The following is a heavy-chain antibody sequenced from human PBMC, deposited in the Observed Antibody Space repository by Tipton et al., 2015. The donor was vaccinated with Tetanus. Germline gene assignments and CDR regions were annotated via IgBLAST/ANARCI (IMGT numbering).Heavy chain of an antibody. CDR1: GYTFANYW. J-gene: IGHJ4*02. Sequence: QLVQSGAEVRKPGESLKISCQTSGYTFANYWIGWVRQMPGQGPEWVGIVYPGDTDARYSPSFQGRVTISADTSISTAYLQWSSLKASDTAIYYCARLQYRTFHSSSGYWGQGTLVTVSS. V-gene: IGHV5-51*01. CDR2: VYPGDTDA. CDR3: ARLQYRTFHSSSGY. D-gene: IGHD6-6*01.